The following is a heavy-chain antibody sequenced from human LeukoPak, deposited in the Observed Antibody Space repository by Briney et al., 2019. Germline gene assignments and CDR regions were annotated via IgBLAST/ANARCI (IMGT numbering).Heavy chain of an antibody. CDR3: ASRVPAAIRNGWFDP. J-gene: IGHJ5*02. V-gene: IGHV1-69*05. CDR2: IIPIFGTA. CDR1: GGTFSSYA. D-gene: IGHD2-2*02. Sequence: ASVEVSCKASGGTFSSYAISWVRQAPGQGLEWMGGIIPIFGTANYAQKFQGRVTITTDESTSTAYMELSSLRSEDTAVYYCASRVPAAIRNGWFDPWGQGTLVTVSS.